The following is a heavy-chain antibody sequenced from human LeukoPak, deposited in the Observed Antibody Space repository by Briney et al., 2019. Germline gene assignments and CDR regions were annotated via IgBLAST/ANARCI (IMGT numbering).Heavy chain of an antibody. CDR3: ARGALDMVRGAPRGAKRNWFDP. CDR1: GGSISSGGYY. J-gene: IGHJ5*02. D-gene: IGHD3-10*01. Sequence: SETLSLTCTVSGGSISSGGYYWSWIRQHPGKGLEWIGYIYYSGSTYYNPSLKSRVTISVDTSKNQFSLKLSSVTAADTAVYYCARGALDMVRGAPRGAKRNWFDPWGQGTLVTVSS. V-gene: IGHV4-31*03. CDR2: IYYSGST.